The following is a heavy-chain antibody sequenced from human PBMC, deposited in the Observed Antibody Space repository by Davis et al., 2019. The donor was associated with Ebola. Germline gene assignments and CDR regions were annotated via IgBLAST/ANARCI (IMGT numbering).Heavy chain of an antibody. CDR1: GFTFSDYY. D-gene: IGHD2/OR15-2a*01. Sequence: GESLKISCAASGFTFSDYYMSWIRQAPGKGLEWVSYISSSGSTIYYADSVKGRFTISRDNAKNSLHLQMNRLRAEDTAVYFCVKYFNYAFEQWGRGTLVTVSS. V-gene: IGHV3-11*01. CDR2: ISSSGSTI. CDR3: VKYFNYAFEQ. J-gene: IGHJ4*02.